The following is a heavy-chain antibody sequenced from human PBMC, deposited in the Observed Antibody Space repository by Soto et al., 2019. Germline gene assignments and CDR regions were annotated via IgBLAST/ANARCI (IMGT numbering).Heavy chain of an antibody. CDR3: ANPPPPSAFVI. V-gene: IGHV3-23*01. Sequence: GGSLRHSCAASGFTFSSYAMSWVRKAPGKGLEWVSAISGSGGSTYYADSVKGRFTISRDNSKNTLYLQMNSLRAEDTAVYYCANPPPPSAFVIWGQGTMVTVSS. J-gene: IGHJ3*02. CDR2: ISGSGGST. CDR1: GFTFSSYA.